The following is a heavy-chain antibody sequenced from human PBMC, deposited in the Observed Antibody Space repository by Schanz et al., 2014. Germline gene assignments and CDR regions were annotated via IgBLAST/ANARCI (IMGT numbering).Heavy chain of an antibody. CDR2: ISAYNGNT. D-gene: IGHD2-2*01. CDR1: GYTFTGYY. J-gene: IGHJ5*02. CDR3: ARDRRRYCSTASCLHDNWFDP. V-gene: IGHV1-18*04. Sequence: QVQLVQSGAEVKKPGASVKVSCKASGYTFTGYYMHWVRQAPGQGLEWMGWISAYNGNTNYAQKLQGRVTMTTDTSTGTAYMELRSLRSDDTAVYYCARDRRRYCSTASCLHDNWFDPWGQGTLVNVSS.